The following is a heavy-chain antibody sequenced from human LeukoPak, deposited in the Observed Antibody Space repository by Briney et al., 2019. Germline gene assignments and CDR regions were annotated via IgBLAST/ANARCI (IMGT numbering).Heavy chain of an antibody. J-gene: IGHJ4*02. V-gene: IGHV2-70*18. CDR2: IDWDDDK. Sequence: TLSLTCAVSGGSISSSNWWSWVRQPPGKALEWLALIDWDDDKYYSTSLKTRLTISKDTSKNQVVLTMTNMDPVDTATYYCARISMTADFDYWGQGTLVTVSS. CDR3: ARISMTADFDY. CDR1: GGSISSSNWW. D-gene: IGHD6-13*01.